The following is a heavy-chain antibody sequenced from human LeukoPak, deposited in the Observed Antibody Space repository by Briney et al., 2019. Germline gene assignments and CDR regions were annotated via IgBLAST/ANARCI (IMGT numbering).Heavy chain of an antibody. CDR1: GFTFSNYS. CDR2: ISPSSHYI. CDR3: ARDRHTAMVYYYYYKDG. Sequence: GGSLRLSCAGSGFTFSNYSINWVRQAPGKGLEWVSSISPSSHYIYYADSVRGRFTISRDNARNSLYLQMNSLRDEDTAVYYCARDRHTAMVYYYYYKDGWGTGTTVTGSS. J-gene: IGHJ6*03. V-gene: IGHV3-21*04. D-gene: IGHD5-18*01.